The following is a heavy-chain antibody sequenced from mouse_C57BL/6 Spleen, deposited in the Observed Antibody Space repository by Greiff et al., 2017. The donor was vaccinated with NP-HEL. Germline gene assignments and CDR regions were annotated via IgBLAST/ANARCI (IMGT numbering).Heavy chain of an antibody. CDR1: GYAFTNYL. Sequence: QVQLQQSGAELVRPGTSVKVSCKASGYAFTNYLIEWVKQRPGQGLEWIGVINPGSGGTNYNEKFKGKATLTADKSSSTAYMQLSSLTSEDSAVYFCAIYGTSGYWYFDVWGTGTTVTVSS. J-gene: IGHJ1*03. D-gene: IGHD1-3*01. CDR2: INPGSGGT. CDR3: AIYGTSGYWYFDV. V-gene: IGHV1-54*01.